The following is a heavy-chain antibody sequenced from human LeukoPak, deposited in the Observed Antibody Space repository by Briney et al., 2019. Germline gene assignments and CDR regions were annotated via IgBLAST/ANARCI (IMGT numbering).Heavy chain of an antibody. D-gene: IGHD3-22*01. CDR1: GYTFTGYY. V-gene: IGHV1-2*02. CDR2: INPNSGGT. CDR3: ARGLGHYYDSSGYYPSQGWFDP. Sequence: ASVKVSCKASGYTFTGYYMHWVRQAPGQGLEWMGWINPNSGGTNYAQKFQGRVTMTRDTSISTAYMELSRLRSEDTAVYYCARGLGHYYDSSGYYPSQGWFDPWGQGTLVTVSS. J-gene: IGHJ5*02.